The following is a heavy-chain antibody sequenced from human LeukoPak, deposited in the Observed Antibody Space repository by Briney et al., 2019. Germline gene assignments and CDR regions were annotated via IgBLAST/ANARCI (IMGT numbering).Heavy chain of an antibody. CDR1: GYTSTGYY. D-gene: IGHD2-2*01. V-gene: IGHV1-2*02. CDR2: INPNSGGT. CDR3: ARSSDCSSTSCYGGALNY. J-gene: IGHJ4*02. Sequence: ASVKVSCKASGYTSTGYYMHWVRQAPGQGLEWMGWINPNSGGTNYAQKFQGRVTMTRDTSISTAYMELSRLRSDDTAVYYCARSSDCSSTSCYGGALNYWGQGTLVTVSS.